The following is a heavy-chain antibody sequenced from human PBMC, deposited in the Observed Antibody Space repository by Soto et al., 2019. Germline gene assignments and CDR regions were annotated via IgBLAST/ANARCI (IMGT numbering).Heavy chain of an antibody. CDR1: GFTFSSYA. CDR2: ITDTGGDT. V-gene: IGHV3-23*01. CDR3: VKGSSSSRPYYFDY. D-gene: IGHD2-2*01. Sequence: GGSLRLSCAASGFTFSSYAMSWVRQTPVKGLEWVSAITDTGGDTYHADSVKGRFSISRDNSKNTLYLQMDILGLEDTAVYYCVKGSSSSRPYYFDYWGQGALVTVSS. J-gene: IGHJ4*02.